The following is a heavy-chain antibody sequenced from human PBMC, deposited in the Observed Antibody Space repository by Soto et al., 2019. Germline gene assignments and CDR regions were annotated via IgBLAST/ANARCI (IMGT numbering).Heavy chain of an antibody. CDR2: ISDDGSTK. Sequence: QVQLVESGGGVVQPGRSLRLSCAASGFIFSRYFMHWVRQAPGKGLEWVALISDDGSTKYYADYVTGRFTISRDNSKNTLYLQLNSLSADDTAVYYCTIADLTVTLSVFDPWGQGTMVTVSS. CDR3: TIADLTVTLSVFDP. CDR1: GFIFSRYF. V-gene: IGHV3-30-3*01. J-gene: IGHJ5*02. D-gene: IGHD4-17*01.